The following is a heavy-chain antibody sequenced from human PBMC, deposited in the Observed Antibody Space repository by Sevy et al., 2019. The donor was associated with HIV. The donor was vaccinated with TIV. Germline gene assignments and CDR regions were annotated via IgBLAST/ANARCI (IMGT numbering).Heavy chain of an antibody. CDR3: ARDRYYYDSSGYYGMLGYYYYYGMDV. CDR1: GFTFSSYW. J-gene: IGHJ6*02. CDR2: IKQDGSEK. V-gene: IGHV3-7*01. Sequence: GGSLRLSCAASGFTFSSYWMSWVRQAPGKGLEWVAKIKQDGSEKYYVDSVKGRFTISRDKAKNLLYPQMNSLRAEDTAVLYCARDRYYYDSSGYYGMLGYYYYYGMDVWGQGTTVTVSS. D-gene: IGHD3-22*01.